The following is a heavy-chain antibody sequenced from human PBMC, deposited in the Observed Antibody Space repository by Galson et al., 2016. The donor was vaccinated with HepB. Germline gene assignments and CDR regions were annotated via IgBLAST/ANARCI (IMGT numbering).Heavy chain of an antibody. V-gene: IGHV4-59*02. CDR2: VYYSGST. D-gene: IGHD3-16*01. CDR3: AREASFMITSGEVSPDWYFDL. CDR1: GGSVSSYY. J-gene: IGHJ2*01. Sequence: SETLSLTCTVSGGSVSSYYWSWIRQPPGKRLEWIGYVYYSGSTNYNPSLKSRVTISVDTSKNQSSLKLTSVTAADTAVYYCAREASFMITSGEVSPDWYFDLWGRGTLVTVSS.